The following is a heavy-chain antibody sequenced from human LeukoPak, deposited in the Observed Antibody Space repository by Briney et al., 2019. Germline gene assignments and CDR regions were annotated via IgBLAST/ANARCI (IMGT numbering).Heavy chain of an antibody. J-gene: IGHJ3*02. V-gene: IGHV4-34*01. Sequence: KPSETLSLTCAVYGGSLNDYLWSWIRQPPGQGLEWIGEVGHTGTTYYNPSLRSRVTISVDTSKNQFSLKLTSVTAADTAVYFCARELISSRAAFDTWGQGTVVTVSS. D-gene: IGHD3-10*01. CDR2: VGHTGTT. CDR1: GGSLNDYL. CDR3: ARELISSRAAFDT.